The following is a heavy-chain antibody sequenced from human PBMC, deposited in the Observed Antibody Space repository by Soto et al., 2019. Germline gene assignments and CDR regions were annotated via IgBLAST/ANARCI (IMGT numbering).Heavy chain of an antibody. V-gene: IGHV6-1*01. Sequence: SQTLSLTRAISGDSVSSNTASWDCIRQSPSRGLEWRGRTYFRSKWYNDYAVSVKSRLIINPDTSNNQYSLQLNSVTPEDTAVYYCAKGDNLGPTTGYAFDPWGQGIMVTVSS. CDR3: AKGDNLGPTTGYAFDP. J-gene: IGHJ5*02. CDR1: GDSVSSNTAS. CDR2: TYFRSKWYN. D-gene: IGHD5-12*01.